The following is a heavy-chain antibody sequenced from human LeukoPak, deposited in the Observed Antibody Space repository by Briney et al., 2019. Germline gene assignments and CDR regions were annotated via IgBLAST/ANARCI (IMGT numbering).Heavy chain of an antibody. CDR3: ARGQGPHDYGDYLDY. V-gene: IGHV4-30-2*01. D-gene: IGHD4-17*01. CDR1: GGSISSGGYY. Sequence: SQTLSLTCTVSGGSISSGGYYWSWIRQPPGKGLEWIGYIYHSGSTYYNPSLKSRVTISVDRSKNQFSLKLSSVTAADTAVYYCARGQGPHDYGDYLDYWGQGTLVTVSS. CDR2: IYHSGST. J-gene: IGHJ4*02.